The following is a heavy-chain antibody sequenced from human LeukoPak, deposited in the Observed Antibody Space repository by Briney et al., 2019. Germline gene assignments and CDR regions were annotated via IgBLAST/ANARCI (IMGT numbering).Heavy chain of an antibody. V-gene: IGHV3-21*04. D-gene: IGHD1-26*01. CDR3: ARDIVPPGIFWDF. Sequence: PGGSLRLSCAASGFTFSSYSMNWVRQAPGKGLEWVSSISSSSSYIYYADSVKGRFTISRDNAKNSLYLQMNSLRAEDTAVYYCARDIVPPGIFWDFWGQGTLVTVSS. CDR1: GFTFSSYS. CDR2: ISSSSSYI. J-gene: IGHJ4*02.